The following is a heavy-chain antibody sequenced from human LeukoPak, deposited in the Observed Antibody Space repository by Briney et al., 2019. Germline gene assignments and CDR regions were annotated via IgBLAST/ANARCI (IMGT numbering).Heavy chain of an antibody. Sequence: PGGSLRLSCAASGFTFSSYAMSWVRQAPGKGLEWVSAINDSGDITYYADSVRGRFTISRDNSKHTLYLQMNSLRAEDTAVYYCARKEWGSSRPFDCWGQGTLVSVSS. CDR1: GFTFSSYA. CDR2: INDSGDIT. V-gene: IGHV3-23*01. J-gene: IGHJ4*02. D-gene: IGHD6-13*01. CDR3: ARKEWGSSRPFDC.